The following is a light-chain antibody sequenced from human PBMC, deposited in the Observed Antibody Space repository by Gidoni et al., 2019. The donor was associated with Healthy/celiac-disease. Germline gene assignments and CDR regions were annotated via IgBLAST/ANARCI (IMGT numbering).Light chain of an antibody. Sequence: DIVMTQSPLSLPVTPGEPASISCRSSQSLLHSNGYNYLDWYLQKPGQSPQLLIYLGSNRASGVPDRFSGSGSDTDFTLKISRVEAEDVGVYYCMQALQTPWTFXQXTKVXIK. CDR3: MQALQTPWT. CDR1: QSLLHSNGYNY. CDR2: LGS. V-gene: IGKV2-28*01. J-gene: IGKJ1*01.